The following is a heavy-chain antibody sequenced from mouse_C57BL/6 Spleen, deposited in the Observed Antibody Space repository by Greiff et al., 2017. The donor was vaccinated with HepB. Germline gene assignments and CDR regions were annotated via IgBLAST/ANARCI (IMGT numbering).Heavy chain of an antibody. CDR3: ARGAPSGYYAMDY. CDR1: GYTFTSYW. Sequence: VQLQQSGAELAKPGASVKLSCKASGYTFTSYWMHWVKQRPGQGLEWIGYINPSSGYTKYNQKFKDKATLTADKSSSTAYMQMSSLTYEDSAVYYCARGAPSGYYAMDYWGQGTSVTVSS. CDR2: INPSSGYT. J-gene: IGHJ4*01. V-gene: IGHV1-7*01.